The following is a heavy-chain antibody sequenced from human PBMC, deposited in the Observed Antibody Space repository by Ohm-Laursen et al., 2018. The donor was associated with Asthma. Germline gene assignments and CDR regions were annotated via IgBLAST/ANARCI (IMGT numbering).Heavy chain of an antibody. V-gene: IGHV3-21*01. CDR2: ISTASTFI. J-gene: IGHJ6*02. CDR3: VRELIEVQGVALYYNYGMDV. CDR1: GFSVSSYW. Sequence: SLRLSCAASGFSVSSYWIHWVRQVPGKGLEWVASISTASTFIYYADSVRGRFTTSRDNAKNSVYLQMNSLRAEDTAVYYCVRELIEVQGVALYYNYGMDVWGQGTTVTVSS. D-gene: IGHD3-10*01.